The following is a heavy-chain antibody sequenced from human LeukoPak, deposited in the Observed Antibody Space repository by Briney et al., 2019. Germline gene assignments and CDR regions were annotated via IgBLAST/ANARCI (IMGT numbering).Heavy chain of an antibody. J-gene: IGHJ5*02. CDR2: INHSGST. Sequence: SETLSLTCAVYGGSFSGYYWSWICQPPGKGLEWIGEINHSGSTNYNPSLKSRVTISVDTSKNQFSLKLSSVTAADTAVYYCARGNYYVWGSYRYGFDPWGQGTLVTVSS. D-gene: IGHD3-16*02. CDR1: GGSFSGYY. CDR3: ARGNYYVWGSYRYGFDP. V-gene: IGHV4-34*01.